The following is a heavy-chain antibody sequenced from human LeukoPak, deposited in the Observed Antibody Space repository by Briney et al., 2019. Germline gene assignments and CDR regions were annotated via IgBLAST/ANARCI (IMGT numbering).Heavy chain of an antibody. V-gene: IGHV3-30*04. D-gene: IGHD1-26*01. Sequence: GGSLRLSCAVSGFNFSYFAMHWFRQAPGKGLEWVAVISHDGKEKYHADSVKGRFSISRDDSKNTLYLQMNSLTAEDTAVYFCARVLGAGTFDYWGQGALVTVSS. CDR1: GFNFSYFA. CDR3: ARVLGAGTFDY. CDR2: ISHDGKEK. J-gene: IGHJ4*02.